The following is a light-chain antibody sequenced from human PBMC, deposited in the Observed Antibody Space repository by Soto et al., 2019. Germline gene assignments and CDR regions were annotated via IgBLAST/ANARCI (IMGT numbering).Light chain of an antibody. CDR1: SSNIGSNP. V-gene: IGLV1-44*01. CDR2: NNN. J-gene: IGLJ2*01. Sequence: QSVLTQPPSASGTPGQRVTISCSGSSSNIGSNPVHWYQQLPGTAPKLLIHNNNQLPSGVPDRFSGSKSGTSASLAISGLQSGDEADYYCVAWDDSLNGVLFGGGTKLTVL. CDR3: VAWDDSLNGVL.